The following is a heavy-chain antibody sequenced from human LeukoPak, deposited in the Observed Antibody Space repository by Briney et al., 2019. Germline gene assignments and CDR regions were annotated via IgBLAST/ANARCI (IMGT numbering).Heavy chain of an antibody. D-gene: IGHD6-13*01. CDR2: INPNSGGA. CDR1: GYTFTGYY. V-gene: IGHV1-2*02. CDR3: ARVRELWQQLVPFDY. Sequence: GASVKVSCKASGYTFTGYYIHWVRQAPGQGLEWMGWINPNSGGANYARKFQGRVTMTRDTSIITAYMELSRLRSDDTAVYYCARVRELWQQLVPFDYWGQGTLVTVSS. J-gene: IGHJ4*02.